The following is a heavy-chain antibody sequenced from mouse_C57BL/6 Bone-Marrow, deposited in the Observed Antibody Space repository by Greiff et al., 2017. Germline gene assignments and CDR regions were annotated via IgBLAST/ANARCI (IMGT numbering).Heavy chain of an antibody. CDR1: GFTFSSYG. Sequence: EVKLVESGGDLVKPGGSLKLSCAASGFTFSSYGMSWVRQTPDKRLEWVATISSGGSYTYYPDSVKGRFTISRDNAKNTLYLQMSSLKSEDTAMYCCARRGRDLDYWGQGTTLTVSS. V-gene: IGHV5-6*02. CDR3: ARRGRDLDY. CDR2: ISSGGSYT. J-gene: IGHJ2*01.